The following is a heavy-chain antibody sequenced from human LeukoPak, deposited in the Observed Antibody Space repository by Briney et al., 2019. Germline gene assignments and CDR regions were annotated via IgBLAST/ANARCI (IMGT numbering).Heavy chain of an antibody. J-gene: IGHJ4*02. D-gene: IGHD3-10*01. CDR2: INVYNGDT. Sequence: ASVKVSCMASGYTFTSYGISWVRQAPGQGLEWMAWINVYNGDTYYAQKFQGRVTMTTDTSTSTAYMELRSLRADDTAVYYCARDGGYGSGSYYNVGVDYWGQGTLVTVSS. V-gene: IGHV1-18*01. CDR1: GYTFTSYG. CDR3: ARDGGYGSGSYYNVGVDY.